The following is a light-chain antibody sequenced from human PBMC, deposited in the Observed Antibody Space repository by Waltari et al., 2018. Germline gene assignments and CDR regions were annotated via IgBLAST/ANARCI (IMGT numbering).Light chain of an antibody. CDR3: QQYHGWPLIT. V-gene: IGKV3-15*01. CDR2: GAS. J-gene: IGKJ5*01. CDR1: QSVSSK. Sequence: ETVMTQPATLSVSPGERVTLSCRASQSVSSKLAWYQQKRGQAPGLLIYGASTRVSDVPDRFSGSGSGTEFILTISSLRSEDLAVYFCQQYHGWPLITFGQGTRLEIK.